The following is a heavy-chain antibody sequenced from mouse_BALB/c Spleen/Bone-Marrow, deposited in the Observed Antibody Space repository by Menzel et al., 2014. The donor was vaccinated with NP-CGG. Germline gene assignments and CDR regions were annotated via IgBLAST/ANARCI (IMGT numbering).Heavy chain of an antibody. Sequence: QVQLKQSGADLARPGASVKMSCKASGYGFTNYMIHWVKQRPGQGLEWIGYINPSSGYTNYNQKFKDKATLTADKPSSTAYMQLSSLTSEDSAVYYCARWAYYDYEGCAYWGQGTLVTVSA. CDR3: ARWAYYDYEGCAY. J-gene: IGHJ3*01. CDR2: INPSSGYT. D-gene: IGHD2-4*01. CDR1: GYGFTNYM. V-gene: IGHV1-4*01.